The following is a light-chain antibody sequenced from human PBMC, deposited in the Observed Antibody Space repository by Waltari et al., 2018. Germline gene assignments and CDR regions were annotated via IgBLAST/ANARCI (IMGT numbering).Light chain of an antibody. CDR1: SSNIGAGFD. CDR3: QSYDNRLSGWV. CDR2: GNN. Sequence: QSVLTQPPSVSGAPGQRVTISCTGSSSNIGAGFDVHWYQQLPGTAPKLLIYGNNNRPSGVPDRFSCSKSCSSASLAITGLQAEDEADYYCQSYDNRLSGWVFGGGTELAVL. V-gene: IGLV1-40*01. J-gene: IGLJ3*02.